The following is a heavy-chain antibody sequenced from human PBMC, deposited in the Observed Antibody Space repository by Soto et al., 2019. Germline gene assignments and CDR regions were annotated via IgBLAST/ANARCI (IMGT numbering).Heavy chain of an antibody. CDR2: LYSGGDT. CDR3: ARSPRGFVPHGFDP. J-gene: IGHJ5*02. CDR1: GFTVSTSD. D-gene: IGHD6-6*01. Sequence: GGSLRLSCAVSGFTVSTSDMSWVRQAPGKGLEWVSALYSGGDTYYADSVKGRFTISRDKSKNTLYLQMNSLRAEDTAVYYCARSPRGFVPHGFDPWGQGTLVTVSS. V-gene: IGHV3-66*01.